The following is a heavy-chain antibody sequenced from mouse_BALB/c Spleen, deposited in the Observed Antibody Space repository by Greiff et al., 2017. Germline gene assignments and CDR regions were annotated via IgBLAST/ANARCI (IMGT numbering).Heavy chain of an antibody. Sequence: VQLQESGAGLVKPGGSLTLSCAASGFTFSSYAMSWVRQTPEKSLEWVASISSGGSTYYPDSVKGRFTISRDNARNILYLQMSSLRSEDTAMYYCARGGGYYVVDYWGQGTTLTVSS. CDR2: ISSGGST. CDR3: ARGGGYYVVDY. CDR1: GFTFSSYA. D-gene: IGHD2-3*01. V-gene: IGHV5-6-5*01. J-gene: IGHJ2*01.